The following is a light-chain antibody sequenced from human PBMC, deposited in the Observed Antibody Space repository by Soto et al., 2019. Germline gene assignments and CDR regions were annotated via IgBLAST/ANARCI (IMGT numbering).Light chain of an antibody. V-gene: IGKV1-9*01. CDR1: QDISSY. CDR2: ATY. J-gene: IGKJ4*01. CDR3: QHLRTYPPS. Sequence: DIQLTQSPSFLSASVGDGVSITCRASQDISSYLAWYLQKPGKAPKLLIYATYTLESGVPSRFSGSGSGTEFTLTVSSLQPEDFATYYCQHLRTYPPSFGGGTKVERK.